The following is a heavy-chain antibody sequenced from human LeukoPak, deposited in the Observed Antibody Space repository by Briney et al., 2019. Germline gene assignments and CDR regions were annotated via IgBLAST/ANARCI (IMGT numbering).Heavy chain of an antibody. CDR1: GFTFSSYA. D-gene: IGHD6-19*01. V-gene: IGHV3-23*01. CDR3: AKDRIHGWSTGSFQH. Sequence: GGSLRLSCAASGFTFSSYAMSWVRQAAGKGLEWDSAISGSGGSTYYADSGKGRFTISKDNYKNTQYLQMNSLRDEETAVYYCAKDRIHGWSTGSFQHWGQGTLVTVSS. J-gene: IGHJ1*01. CDR2: ISGSGGST.